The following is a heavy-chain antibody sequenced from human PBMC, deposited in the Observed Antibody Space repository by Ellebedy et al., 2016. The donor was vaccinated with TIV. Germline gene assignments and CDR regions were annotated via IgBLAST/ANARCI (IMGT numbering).Heavy chain of an antibody. D-gene: IGHD2-15*01. CDR1: GGTFSSYA. Sequence: AASVKVSCKASGGTFSSYAISWVRQAPGQGLEWMGRIIPILGIANYAQKFQGRVMITADKSTSTAYMELSSLRSEDTAVYYCAIRLRYCSGGSCYLRWFDPWGQGTLVTVSS. CDR3: AIRLRYCSGGSCYLRWFDP. CDR2: IIPILGIA. V-gene: IGHV1-69*04. J-gene: IGHJ5*02.